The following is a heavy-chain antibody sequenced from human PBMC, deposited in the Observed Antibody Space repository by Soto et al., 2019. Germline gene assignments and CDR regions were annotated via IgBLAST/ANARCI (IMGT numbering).Heavy chain of an antibody. CDR2: ISSSSSYI. Sequence: PGGSLRLSCAASGFSFSSYSMSWVRQAPGEGLQWVSSISSSSSYIYYTDSVKGRFTISGDNAKNSLYLQMNSLRAEDTAVYYCASIFGPRGYCSSTSCSTTYYYGMDVWGQGTTVTVSS. CDR3: ASIFGPRGYCSSTSCSTTYYYGMDV. D-gene: IGHD2-2*01. J-gene: IGHJ6*02. V-gene: IGHV3-21*01. CDR1: GFSFSSYS.